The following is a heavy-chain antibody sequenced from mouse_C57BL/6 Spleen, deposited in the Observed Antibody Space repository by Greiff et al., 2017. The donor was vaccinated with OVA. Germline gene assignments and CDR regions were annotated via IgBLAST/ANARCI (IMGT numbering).Heavy chain of an antibody. CDR3: ARYGDNWYFDV. Sequence: EVKLMESGGGLVQPGGSLSLSCAASGFTFTDYYMSWVRQPPGKALEWLGFIRNKANGYTTEYSASVKGRFTISRDNSQSILYLQMNALRAEDSATYYCARYGDNWYFDVWGTGTTVTVSS. CDR1: GFTFTDYY. J-gene: IGHJ1*03. CDR2: IRNKANGYTT. V-gene: IGHV7-3*01.